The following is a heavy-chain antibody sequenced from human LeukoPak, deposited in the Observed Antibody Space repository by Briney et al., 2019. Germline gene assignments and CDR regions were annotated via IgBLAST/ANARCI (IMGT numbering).Heavy chain of an antibody. V-gene: IGHV3-33*01. CDR2: IWYDGSNK. D-gene: IGHD1-26*01. Sequence: GGSLRLSCAASGFTFSSYGMHWVRQAPGKGLEWVAVIWYDGSNKYYADSVKGRFTISRGNSKNTLYLQMNSLRAEDTAVYYCARSGFGFQYYYYGMDVWGQGTTVTVSS. CDR3: ARSGFGFQYYYYGMDV. J-gene: IGHJ6*02. CDR1: GFTFSSYG.